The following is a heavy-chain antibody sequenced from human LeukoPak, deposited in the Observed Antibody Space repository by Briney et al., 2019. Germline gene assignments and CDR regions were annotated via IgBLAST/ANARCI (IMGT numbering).Heavy chain of an antibody. CDR3: GREARAHSSSWYRNAFVI. CDR2: IYYSGST. Sequence: PSETLSLTCTVSGGSINNYYWSWIRQPPGKGLEWIGYIYYSGSTNYNPSLKSRVTISVDPSKNQFSLKLSSVPAADPAVYYCGREARAHSSSWYRNAFVIWGEGRMVSVCS. CDR1: GGSINNYY. D-gene: IGHD6-13*01. V-gene: IGHV4-59*12. J-gene: IGHJ3*02.